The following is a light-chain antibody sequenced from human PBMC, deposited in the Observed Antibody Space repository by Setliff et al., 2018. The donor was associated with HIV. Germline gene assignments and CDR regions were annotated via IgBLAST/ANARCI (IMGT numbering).Light chain of an antibody. J-gene: IGLJ1*01. CDR1: SSDVXAYNY. CDR2: DIN. CDR3: SSHTSSITRV. V-gene: IGLV2-14*03. Sequence: QSALTQPASVSGSPGQSITXSXTGTSSDVXAYNYVSWYQQHPGIAPQLMIYDINSRPSGVSNRFSGSKSGNTASLTIPXXRAEDEADYYCSSHTSSITRVFGTGTKVTVL.